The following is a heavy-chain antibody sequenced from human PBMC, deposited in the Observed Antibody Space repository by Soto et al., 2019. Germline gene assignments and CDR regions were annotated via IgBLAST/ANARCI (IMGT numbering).Heavy chain of an antibody. D-gene: IGHD4-17*01. Sequence: QVQLQQWGAGLLKPSQTLSLTSAVYGGSFSGYYWSWIRQPPGKGLAWIGAINHSGSTNYNPSRKRRVTLSVDTSNNQVSLKLSSVTDAETAVYNCGTKDGDYADFDYWGQGTLVPVSS. V-gene: IGHV4-34*01. J-gene: IGHJ4*02. CDR3: GTKDGDYADFDY. CDR1: GGSFSGYY. CDR2: INHSGST.